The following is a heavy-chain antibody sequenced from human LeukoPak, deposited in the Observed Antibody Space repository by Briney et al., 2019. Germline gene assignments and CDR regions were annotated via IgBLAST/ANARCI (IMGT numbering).Heavy chain of an antibody. J-gene: IGHJ6*02. D-gene: IGHD6-13*01. Sequence: SGPTLVNPTQTLTLTCTFSGFSLSTSGRCVSWIRQPPGKALEWLARIDWDDDKYYSTSLKTRLAISKDTSKNQVVLTMTNMDPVDTATYYCARSYSSSWYRDYYYYGMDVWGQGTTVTVSS. CDR3: ARSYSSSWYRDYYYYGMDV. CDR1: GFSLSTSGRC. CDR2: IDWDDDK. V-gene: IGHV2-70*11.